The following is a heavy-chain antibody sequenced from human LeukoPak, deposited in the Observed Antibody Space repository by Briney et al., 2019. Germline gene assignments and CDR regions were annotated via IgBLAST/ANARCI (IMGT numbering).Heavy chain of an antibody. CDR2: ISYDGSNK. CDR1: GFTFSSYA. Sequence: GGSLRLSCAASGFTFSSYAMHWVRQAPGKGLEWVAVISYDGSNKYYADSVKGRFTISRDNSKNTLYLQMNSLRAEDTAVYYCAKEMALVQWTRGDFDYWGQGTLVTVSS. J-gene: IGHJ4*02. V-gene: IGHV3-30-3*01. CDR3: AKEMALVQWTRGDFDY. D-gene: IGHD6-19*01.